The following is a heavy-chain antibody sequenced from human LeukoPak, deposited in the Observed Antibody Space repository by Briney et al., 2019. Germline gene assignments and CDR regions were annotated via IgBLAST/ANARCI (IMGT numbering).Heavy chain of an antibody. CDR3: ATSGSAWYSDY. Sequence: SVTVSCKASGYTFTGYRMHWVRQVPGQGLEWMAWINPNNGGKNYAQKFQGRVTLTSDTSISTNYMELSSLRSDDTAVYYCATSGSAWYSDYWGQGTLVSVSS. J-gene: IGHJ4*02. CDR1: GYTFTGYR. CDR2: INPNNGGK. V-gene: IGHV1-2*02. D-gene: IGHD6-13*01.